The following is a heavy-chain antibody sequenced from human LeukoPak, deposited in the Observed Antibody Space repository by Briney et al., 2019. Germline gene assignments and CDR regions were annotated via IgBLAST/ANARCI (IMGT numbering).Heavy chain of an antibody. CDR1: GGSISGYF. J-gene: IGHJ4*02. D-gene: IGHD5-12*01. CDR2: MYSTGSN. Sequence: SETLSLTCTVSGGSISGYFWTWIRQPAGKGLEWIGRMYSTGSNNYNPSLKSRVTMSLDTSKNHFSLNLTSVTAADTAVYYCAREPTSGREPASGRPLDYWGQGTLVTVSS. CDR3: AREPTSGREPASGRPLDY. V-gene: IGHV4-4*07.